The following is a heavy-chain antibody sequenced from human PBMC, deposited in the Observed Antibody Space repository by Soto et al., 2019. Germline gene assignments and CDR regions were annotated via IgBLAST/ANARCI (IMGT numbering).Heavy chain of an antibody. CDR1: GFTFSSYW. J-gene: IGHJ6*02. CDR2: INSDGTST. V-gene: IGHV3-74*01. Sequence: PGWSLRLSCAASGFTFSSYWMHWVLQAPGKGLVWVSRINSDGTSTSYADSVKGRFTISRDNAKNTLYLQMNSLRAEDTAVYYCARGLYYDYYGMDVWGQGTTVTVSS. CDR3: ARGLYYDYYGMDV.